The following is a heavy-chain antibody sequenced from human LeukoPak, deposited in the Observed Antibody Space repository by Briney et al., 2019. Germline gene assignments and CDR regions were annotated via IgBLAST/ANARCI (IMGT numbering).Heavy chain of an antibody. V-gene: IGHV3-11*04. Sequence: PGGSLRLSCAASGFTFSDYYMSWIRQAPGKGLEWVSYISSSGSTIYYGDSVKGRFTISRDNSMNTLYLQMNSLRAEDTAVYYCAKADSGTYYGLGDYFDYWGQGTLVTVSS. D-gene: IGHD1-26*01. CDR3: AKADSGTYYGLGDYFDY. CDR1: GFTFSDYY. CDR2: ISSSGSTI. J-gene: IGHJ4*02.